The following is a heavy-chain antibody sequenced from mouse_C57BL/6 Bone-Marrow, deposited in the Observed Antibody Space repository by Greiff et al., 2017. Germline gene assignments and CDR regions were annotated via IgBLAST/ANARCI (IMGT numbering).Heavy chain of an antibody. CDR2: IYPGDGDT. CDR3: ASPPFITTVGDIDY. V-gene: IGHV1-82*01. J-gene: IGHJ2*01. CDR1: GYAFSSSW. D-gene: IGHD1-1*01. Sequence: QVQLQQSGPELVKPGASVKISCKASGYAFSSSWMNWVKQRPGKGLEWIGRIYPGDGDTNYNGKFKGKATLTAAKSSSTAYMQLSSLTSEDSAVYFCASPPFITTVGDIDYWGQGTTRTGSS.